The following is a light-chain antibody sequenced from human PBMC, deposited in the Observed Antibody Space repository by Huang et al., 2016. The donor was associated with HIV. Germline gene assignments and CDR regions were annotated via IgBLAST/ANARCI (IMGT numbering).Light chain of an antibody. V-gene: IGKV1-39*01. J-gene: IGKJ1*01. CDR3: QQTYNALCA. Sequence: DIQLTQSPFSLSASVGDRLTITCRASQSVGNYLNWYQQRPGQAPRLLIYGTSNLQTGVPSRFSATGSGRVFILSINGLQLEDFASYYCQQTYNALCACGQGTKVEF. CDR2: GTS. CDR1: QSVGNY.